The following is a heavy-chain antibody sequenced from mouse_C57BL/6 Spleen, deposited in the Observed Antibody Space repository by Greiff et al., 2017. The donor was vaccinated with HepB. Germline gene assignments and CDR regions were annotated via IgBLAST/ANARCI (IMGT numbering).Heavy chain of an antibody. V-gene: IGHV3-6*01. CDR2: ISYDGSN. Sequence: EVQLQESGPGLVKPSQSLSLTCSVTGYSITSGYYWNWIRQFPGNKLEWMGYISYDGSNNYNPSLKNRISITRDTSKNQFFLKLNSVTTEDTATYYCARWLLRDYFDYWGQGTTLTVSS. CDR1: GYSITSGYY. D-gene: IGHD2-3*01. J-gene: IGHJ2*01. CDR3: ARWLLRDYFDY.